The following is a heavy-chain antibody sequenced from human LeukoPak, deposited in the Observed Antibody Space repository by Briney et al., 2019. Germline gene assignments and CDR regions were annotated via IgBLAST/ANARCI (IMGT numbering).Heavy chain of an antibody. D-gene: IGHD3-10*01. V-gene: IGHV3-23*01. CDR2: ISGSGGST. Sequence: GGSLRLSCAASGFTFSSYAMSWVRQAPEKGLEWVSAISGSGGSTYYADSVKGRFTISRDNSKNTLYLQMNSLRAEDTAVYYCAKDLITMVRLQIVYYYYYYMDVWGKGTTVTVSS. CDR3: AKDLITMVRLQIVYYYYYYMDV. J-gene: IGHJ6*03. CDR1: GFTFSSYA.